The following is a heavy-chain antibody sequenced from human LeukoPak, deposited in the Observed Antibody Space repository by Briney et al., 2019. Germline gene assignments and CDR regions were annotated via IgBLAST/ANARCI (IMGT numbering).Heavy chain of an antibody. D-gene: IGHD3-10*01. CDR2: ISAYNGNT. J-gene: IGHJ4*02. V-gene: IGHV1-18*04. CDR3: AREGLLWFGNYYFDY. Sequence: ASVKVSCKASGYTFTGYYMHWVRQAPGQGLEWMGWISAYNGNTNYAQKLQGRVTMTTDTSTSTAYMELRSLRSDDTAVYYCAREGLLWFGNYYFDYWGQGTLVTVSS. CDR1: GYTFTGYY.